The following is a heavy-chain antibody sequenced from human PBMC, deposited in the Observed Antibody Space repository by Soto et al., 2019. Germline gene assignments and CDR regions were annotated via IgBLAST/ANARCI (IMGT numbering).Heavy chain of an antibody. CDR1: GGSISSYY. CDR2: IYYSGST. Sequence: SETLSLTCTVSGGSISSYYWSWIRQPPGKGLEWIGYIYYSGSTNYNPSLKSRVTISVDTSKNQFSLKLSSVTAADTAVYYCARDLLVEYNWNDADTGGSYMDVWGKGTTVTVSS. D-gene: IGHD1-20*01. J-gene: IGHJ6*03. V-gene: IGHV4-59*01. CDR3: ARDLLVEYNWNDADTGGSYMDV.